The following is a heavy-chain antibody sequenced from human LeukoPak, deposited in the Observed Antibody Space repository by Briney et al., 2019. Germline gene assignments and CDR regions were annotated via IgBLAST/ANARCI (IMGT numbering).Heavy chain of an antibody. CDR3: TRDFEY. CDR2: TYYRSKWYN. Sequence: SQTLSLTCAISGDSVSSNSATWNWIRQSPSRGLQWLGRTYYRSKWYNDHAVSVKSRITINPDTSRNQFSLQMNSVTPGDTAVYYCTRDFEYWGQGTLVTVSS. V-gene: IGHV6-1*01. CDR1: GDSVSSNSAT. J-gene: IGHJ4*02.